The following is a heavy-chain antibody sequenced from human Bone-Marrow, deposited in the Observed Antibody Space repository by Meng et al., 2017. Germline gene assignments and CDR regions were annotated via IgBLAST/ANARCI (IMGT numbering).Heavy chain of an antibody. J-gene: IGHJ4*02. V-gene: IGHV1-2*06. D-gene: IGHD6-13*01. CDR3: ARDEDISAAGKLLGDY. CDR1: RSTSPGYT. Sequence: VEQVRVRLEVQGRGPVKQVSCQALRSTSPGYTLHWVSRDRGHGLAWKGLENPSTSNTHCAQRFQGRVTMTGDTSISKDYMELSGLRSDDTAMYYCARDEDISAAGKLLGDYWGQGTLVTASS. CDR2: ENPSTSNT.